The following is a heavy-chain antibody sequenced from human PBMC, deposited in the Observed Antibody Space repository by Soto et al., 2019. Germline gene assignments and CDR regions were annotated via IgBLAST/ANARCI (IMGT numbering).Heavy chain of an antibody. CDR3: AHVGGLEQWLHRLDS. V-gene: IGHV2-5*02. Sequence: QITLKESGATLVKPTQTVTLTCTFSGFSLTSRGEGVVWIRQPAGKALEWVTLIYWDDDKHYSPSVKNRLTITKDASKNQVVLTLTNVDPSDTGTYFCAHVGGLEQWLHRLDSWGHGTLVTVSS. D-gene: IGHD6-19*01. CDR2: IYWDDDK. CDR1: GFSLTSRGEG. J-gene: IGHJ5*01.